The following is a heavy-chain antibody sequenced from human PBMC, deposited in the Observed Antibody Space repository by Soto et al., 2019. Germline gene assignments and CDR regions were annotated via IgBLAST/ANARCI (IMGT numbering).Heavy chain of an antibody. CDR2: IDWDDDK. J-gene: IGHJ6*02. D-gene: IGHD3-22*01. Sequence: SRPTLVNPTQTLTLTCTFSGFSLSTSGMCVSWIRQPPGKALELLALIDWDDDKYYSTSLKTRLTISKDTSKNQVVLTMTNMDAVDTATYYCARMGRDSSGDYPGASYYYYGMDVWGQGTTVTVSS. CDR1: GFSLSTSGMC. V-gene: IGHV2-70*01. CDR3: ARMGRDSSGDYPGASYYYYGMDV.